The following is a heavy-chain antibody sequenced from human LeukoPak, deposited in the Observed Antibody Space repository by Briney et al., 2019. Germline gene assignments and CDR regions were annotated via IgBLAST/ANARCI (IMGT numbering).Heavy chain of an antibody. J-gene: IGHJ4*02. D-gene: IGHD4-23*01. Sequence: GESLKISCKGSGYIFTNYWIGWVRQMPGKGLEWLGVIYPSDSDTRYSPSFQGQVTISADKSISIAYLQWRSLKVSDSANCARLTAVVTFDYWGQGTLVTVSS. V-gene: IGHV5-51*01. CDR2: IYPSDSDT. CDR1: GYIFTNYW. CDR3: LTAVVTFDY.